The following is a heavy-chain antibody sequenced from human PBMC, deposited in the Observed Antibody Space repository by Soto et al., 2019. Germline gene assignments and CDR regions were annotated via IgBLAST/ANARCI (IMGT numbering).Heavy chain of an antibody. CDR1: GYTFTSYA. J-gene: IGHJ3*02. CDR3: ARDGDAFDI. CDR2: SNAGNGNT. Sequence: QVQLVQSGAEERKPGASVKDSCKASGYTFTSYAMHWVRQAPGQRLEWMGWSNAGNGNTKYSQKFQGRVTITRDTSSRTDYMDMSNLRSEDTAVYYCARDGDAFDIWVQGTMVTVSS. V-gene: IGHV1-3*05.